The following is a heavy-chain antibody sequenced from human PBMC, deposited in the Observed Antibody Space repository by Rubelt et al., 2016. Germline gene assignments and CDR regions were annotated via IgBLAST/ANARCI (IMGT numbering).Heavy chain of an antibody. D-gene: IGHD4/OR15-4a*01. V-gene: IGHV4-39*06. Sequence: LQLQQSGPGLVRPSDTLSLNCSVSGVSMSSGSYYWAWIRQPPGKGLEWIGCIYYTGSAYYNPSLRSRHTISVDTSKNQSPLRLGSVTAADTAVYYCARDLTGGLTFPSGQGTLVTVSS. J-gene: IGHJ5*02. CDR2: IYYTGSA. CDR1: GVSMSSGSYY. CDR3: ARDLTGGLTFP.